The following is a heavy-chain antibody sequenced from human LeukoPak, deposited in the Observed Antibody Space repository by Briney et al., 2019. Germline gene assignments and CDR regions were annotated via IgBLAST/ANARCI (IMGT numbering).Heavy chain of an antibody. D-gene: IGHD1-26*01. CDR1: GYIFSGYG. CDR3: ARDQRNSGSYRFEY. V-gene: IGHV1-18*01. Sequence: GASVKVSYKTSGYIFSGYGISWVRQALGKGLEWMGWITGNNGNTNYAPSLQGRVTMTTDTSTNTAYMELTSLKSDDTAVYYCARDQRNSGSYRFEYWGQGTLVTVSS. CDR2: ITGNNGNT. J-gene: IGHJ4*02.